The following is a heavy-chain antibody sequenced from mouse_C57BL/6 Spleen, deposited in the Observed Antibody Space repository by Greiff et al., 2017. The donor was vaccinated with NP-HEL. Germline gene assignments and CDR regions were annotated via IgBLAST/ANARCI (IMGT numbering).Heavy chain of an antibody. CDR3: AKDHYFDY. V-gene: IGHV1-59*01. Sequence: QVQLQQPGAELVRPGTSVKLSCKASGYTFTSYWMHWVKQRPGQGLEWIGVIDPSDSYTNYNQKFKGKATLTVDTSSSTAYMQLSSLTSEDSAVYYCAKDHYFDYWGQGTTLTVSS. CDR1: GYTFTSYW. J-gene: IGHJ2*01. CDR2: IDPSDSYT.